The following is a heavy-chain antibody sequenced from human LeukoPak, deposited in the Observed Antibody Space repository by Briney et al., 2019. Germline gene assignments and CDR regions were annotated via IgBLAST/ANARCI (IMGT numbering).Heavy chain of an antibody. CDR3: ARDRNHGDLTYGMDV. CDR2: IKQDGSEK. Sequence: GGSLRLSCAASGFTFSSYWMSWVRQAPGKGLEWVANIKQDGSEKYYVDSVKGRFTISRDNAKNSLYLQMNSLRAEDTAVYYCARDRNHGDLTYGMDVWGQGTTVTVSS. V-gene: IGHV3-7*01. CDR1: GFTFSSYW. J-gene: IGHJ6*02. D-gene: IGHD4-17*01.